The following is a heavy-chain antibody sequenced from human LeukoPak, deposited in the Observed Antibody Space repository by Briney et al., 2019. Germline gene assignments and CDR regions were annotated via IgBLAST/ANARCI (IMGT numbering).Heavy chain of an antibody. CDR2: IRTKVNNYAT. Sequence: GGSLTLSCAASGFTFSGFAMHWVRQAAGKRLEWLGRIRTKVNNYATLSAASVKGRFTISRDDSKNTAYLQMNNVEIEDTAVYYCTRQYYHDSGSYSTFDIWGQGTSVTVSS. V-gene: IGHV3-73*01. D-gene: IGHD3-10*01. J-gene: IGHJ3*02. CDR1: GFTFSGFA. CDR3: TRQYYHDSGSYSTFDI.